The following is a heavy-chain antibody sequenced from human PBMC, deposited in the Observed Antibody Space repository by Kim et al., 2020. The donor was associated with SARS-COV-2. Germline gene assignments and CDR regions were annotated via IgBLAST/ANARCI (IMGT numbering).Heavy chain of an antibody. V-gene: IGHV4-59*13. CDR1: GGSISSYY. D-gene: IGHD6-19*01. Sequence: SETLSLTCTVSGGSISSYYWSWIRQPPGKGLEWIGYIYYSGSTNYNPSLKSRVTISVDTSKNQFSLKLSSVTAADTAVYYCASHQRSSGWSTYYFDYWGQGTLVTVSS. CDR2: IYYSGST. J-gene: IGHJ4*02. CDR3: ASHQRSSGWSTYYFDY.